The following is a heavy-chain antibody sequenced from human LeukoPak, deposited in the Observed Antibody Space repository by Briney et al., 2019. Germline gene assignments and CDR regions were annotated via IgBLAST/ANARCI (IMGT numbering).Heavy chain of an antibody. V-gene: IGHV3-21*01. CDR3: ARDTMVVTLDY. CDR1: GFTFSSYS. CDR2: ISSSSSYI. Sequence: GGSLRLSCAASGFTFSSYSMNWVRQAPGKGLEWVSSISSSSSYIYYADSVKGRFTISRDKAKNSLYLQMNSLRAEDTAVYYCARDTMVVTLDYWGQGTLVTVSS. D-gene: IGHD4-23*01. J-gene: IGHJ4*02.